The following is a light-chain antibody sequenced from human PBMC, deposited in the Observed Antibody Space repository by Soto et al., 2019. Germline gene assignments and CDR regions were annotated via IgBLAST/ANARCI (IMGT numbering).Light chain of an antibody. J-gene: IGLJ2*01. V-gene: IGLV2-23*01. CDR1: SSDVGSYNL. Sequence: LTQPASVSGSPGQSITISCTGTSSDVGSYNLVSWYQQHPGKAPKLMIYEGSKRPSGVSNRFSGSKSGNTASLTISGLQAEDEADYYCCSYAGSSTVVFGGGTKLTVL. CDR3: CSYAGSSTVV. CDR2: EGS.